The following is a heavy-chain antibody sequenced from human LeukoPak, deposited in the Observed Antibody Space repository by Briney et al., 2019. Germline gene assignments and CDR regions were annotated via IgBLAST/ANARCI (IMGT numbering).Heavy chain of an antibody. CDR3: ARVEELRYSDWLSRTVYFQH. CDR1: GYTFTSYG. D-gene: IGHD3-9*01. J-gene: IGHJ1*01. CDR2: ISAYNGNT. V-gene: IGHV1-18*01. Sequence: ASVKVSCKASGYTFTSYGISWVRQAPGQGLEWMGWISAYNGNTNYAQRLQGRVTMTTDTSTSTAYMELRSLRSDDTAVYYCARVEELRYSDWLSRTVYFQHWGQGTLVTVSS.